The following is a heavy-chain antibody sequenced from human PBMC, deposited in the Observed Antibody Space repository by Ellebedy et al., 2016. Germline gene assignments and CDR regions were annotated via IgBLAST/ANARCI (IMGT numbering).Heavy chain of an antibody. CDR2: VYVNGKT. D-gene: IGHD3-10*01. Sequence: SETLSLXXTVSGVSMNSGDYYWGWIRQSPSKGLEWIGTVYVNGKTYQNPSLKSRVTMSVDTSKSQFSLRLCSVTAADTAVYFCARSLVRGVPNDFDFWGQGTLVTVSS. CDR1: GVSMNSGDYY. V-gene: IGHV4-39*07. J-gene: IGHJ4*02. CDR3: ARSLVRGVPNDFDF.